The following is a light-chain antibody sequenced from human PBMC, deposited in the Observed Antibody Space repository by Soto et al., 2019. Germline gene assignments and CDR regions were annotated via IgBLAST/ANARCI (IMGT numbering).Light chain of an antibody. CDR3: RQSYSTTWT. V-gene: IGKV1-39*01. Sequence: DIQMTQSPSSLSASVGDRVTITCRASQGISTYLNWYQQKPGKAPKLLIYAASSLQSGVPSRFSGSGSETDSTLTISSLQPEDFATYSCRQSYSTTWTFGQGTKVDIK. CDR1: QGISTY. CDR2: AAS. J-gene: IGKJ1*01.